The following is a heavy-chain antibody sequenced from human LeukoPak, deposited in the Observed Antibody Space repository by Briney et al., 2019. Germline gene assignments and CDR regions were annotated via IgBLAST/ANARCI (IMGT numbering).Heavy chain of an antibody. V-gene: IGHV4-34*01. CDR2: VNHSGGT. J-gene: IGHJ4*02. CDR1: GGSFSGYY. Sequence: SETLSLTCAVYGGSFSGYYWSWIRQPPGKGLEWIGEVNHSGGTNYNPSLKSRVTISVDTSKNQFSLKLSSVTAADTAVYYCARDLYYGSGTYAYWGQGTLVTVSS. D-gene: IGHD3-10*01. CDR3: ARDLYYGSGTYAY.